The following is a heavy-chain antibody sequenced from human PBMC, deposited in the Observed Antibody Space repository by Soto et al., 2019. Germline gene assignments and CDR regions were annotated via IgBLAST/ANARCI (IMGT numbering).Heavy chain of an antibody. CDR1: GYNFLNYG. Sequence: ASVKVSCKTSGYNFLNYGMSWVRQAPGQGPEWMGWTSVYHGNTIYAQNFQGRVTMTTDISTSTAYMELTSLRSDDTGVYYCARDHGGATMALLYWGQGTLVTVSS. J-gene: IGHJ4*02. CDR2: TSVYHGNT. D-gene: IGHD3-10*01. V-gene: IGHV1-18*04. CDR3: ARDHGGATMALLY.